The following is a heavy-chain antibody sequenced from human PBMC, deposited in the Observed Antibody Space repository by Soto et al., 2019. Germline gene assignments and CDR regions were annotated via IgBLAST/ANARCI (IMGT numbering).Heavy chain of an antibody. Sequence: SETLSLTCAVSGGSISSGGYSWSWIRQPPGKGLEWIGYIYHSGSTYYNPSLKGRVTISVDRSKNQFSLKLSSVTAADTAVYYCARGTTMVRGVILGNWFDPWGQGTLGTVSS. V-gene: IGHV4-30-2*01. D-gene: IGHD3-10*01. CDR2: IYHSGST. CDR3: ARGTTMVRGVILGNWFDP. CDR1: GGSISSGGYS. J-gene: IGHJ5*02.